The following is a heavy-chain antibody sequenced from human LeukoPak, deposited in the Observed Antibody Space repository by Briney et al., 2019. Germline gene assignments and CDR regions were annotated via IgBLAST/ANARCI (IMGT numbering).Heavy chain of an antibody. Sequence: PSQTLSLTCAVSGGSISSGGYSWSWIRQPPGKGLEWIGFIYYSGSTNYNPSLKSRVTISVDTSKNQFSLKLSSVTAADTAVYYCARYIVGATGAYFDYWGQGTLVTVSS. CDR3: ARYIVGATGAYFDY. CDR1: GGSISSGGYS. J-gene: IGHJ4*02. V-gene: IGHV4-30-4*07. CDR2: IYYSGST. D-gene: IGHD1-26*01.